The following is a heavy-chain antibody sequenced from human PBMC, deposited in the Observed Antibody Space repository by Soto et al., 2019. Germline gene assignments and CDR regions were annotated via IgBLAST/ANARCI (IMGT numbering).Heavy chain of an antibody. V-gene: IGHV3-30-3*01. Sequence: LRLSCAASGFTFSSYAMHWVRQAPGKGLEWVAVISYDGSNKYYADSVKGRFTISRDNSKNTLYLQMNSLRAEDTAVYYSARDYDFWSGPSTHYYYYGMDVWGQGTTVTVSS. CDR3: ARDYDFWSGPSTHYYYYGMDV. CDR1: GFTFSSYA. CDR2: ISYDGSNK. J-gene: IGHJ6*02. D-gene: IGHD3-3*01.